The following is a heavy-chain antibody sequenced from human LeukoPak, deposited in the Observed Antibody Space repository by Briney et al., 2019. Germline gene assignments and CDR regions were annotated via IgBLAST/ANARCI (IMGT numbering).Heavy chain of an antibody. J-gene: IGHJ5*02. CDR1: GCSISSSSYY. D-gene: IGHD3-22*01. V-gene: IGHV4-39*01. CDR2: IYHSAST. Sequence: SGTLSLTCTVSGCSISSSSYYWGCIRQPPGKGLVWIGSIYHSASTYDNPSLNSRTTISVDTYKNQFSLKLSSVTAAIPAEYFCAADYYDSSGYHHWGEGTLVTVSS. CDR3: AADYYDSSGYHH.